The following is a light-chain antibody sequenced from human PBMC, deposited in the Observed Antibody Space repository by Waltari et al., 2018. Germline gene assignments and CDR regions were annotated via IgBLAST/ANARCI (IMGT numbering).Light chain of an antibody. CDR2: EVR. CDR1: SSDVGSYNL. Sequence: QSALTQPASVSGSPGQSITISCTGTSSDVGSYNLVSWYQQHPGKAPKLMIYEVRKRPSGVSNRFSGSKSGNKASLTISGLQAEDEADYYCCSYAGSSTWVFGGGTKLTVL. J-gene: IGLJ3*02. V-gene: IGLV2-23*02. CDR3: CSYAGSSTWV.